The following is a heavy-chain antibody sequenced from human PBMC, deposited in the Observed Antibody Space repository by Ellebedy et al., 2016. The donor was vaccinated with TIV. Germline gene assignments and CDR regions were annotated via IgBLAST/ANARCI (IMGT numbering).Heavy chain of an antibody. Sequence: GGSLRLSXAASGFTFNEYVMMWVRQAPGKGLEWVSAIRDDGALTYYADSVKGRFTISRDNSKNTLYLQMNSLRAEDTAVYFCAEDLRFGELFGPNWFDPWGQGTLVTVSS. J-gene: IGHJ5*02. CDR2: IRDDGALT. V-gene: IGHV3-23*01. D-gene: IGHD3-10*01. CDR1: GFTFNEYV. CDR3: AEDLRFGELFGPNWFDP.